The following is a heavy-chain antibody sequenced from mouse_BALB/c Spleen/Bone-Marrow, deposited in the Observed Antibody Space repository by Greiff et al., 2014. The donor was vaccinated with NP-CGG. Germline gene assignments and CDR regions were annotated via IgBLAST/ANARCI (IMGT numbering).Heavy chain of an antibody. D-gene: IGHD1-1*01. Sequence: VQLQQSGAELVRPGSSVKISCKASDYVFTDYWMNWLRQRPGQGLEWIGQIFPVNADTNYKANFKDKVTLTADKSSTTAYMQLNSLTSEDSAVYFCARFATGSFAYWGQGTLVTVSA. J-gene: IGHJ3*01. CDR3: ARFATGSFAY. CDR2: IFPVNADT. V-gene: IGHV1-80*01. CDR1: DYVFTDYW.